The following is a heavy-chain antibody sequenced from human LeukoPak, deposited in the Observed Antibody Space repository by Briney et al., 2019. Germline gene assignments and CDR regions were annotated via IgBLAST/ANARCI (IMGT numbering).Heavy chain of an antibody. CDR1: GYTFTGYS. Sequence: ASVEVSCKASGYTFTGYSMHWVRQAPGQGLEWMGRINPNSGGTNYAQKFQGRVTMTRDTSISTAYMELSRLRSDDTAVYYCARDQVGPPFDYWGQGTLVTVSS. CDR2: INPNSGGT. D-gene: IGHD1-26*01. J-gene: IGHJ4*02. CDR3: ARDQVGPPFDY. V-gene: IGHV1-2*06.